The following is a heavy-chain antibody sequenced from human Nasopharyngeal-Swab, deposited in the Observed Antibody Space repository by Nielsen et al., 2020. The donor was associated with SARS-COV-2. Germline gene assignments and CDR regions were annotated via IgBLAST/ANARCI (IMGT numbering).Heavy chain of an antibody. V-gene: IGHV4-59*08. CDR2: ISYSGST. D-gene: IGHD1-7*01. J-gene: IGHJ4*02. CDR3: VRHEGGTTLDY. Sequence: SETLSLTCTVSGGSINPYYWSWIRQPPGKGLEWIGHISYSGSTHYDPSFRSRVTMSVDTSKNQFSLKLTSVTAADTAVYYCVRHEGGTTLDYWGQGTLVTVSS. CDR1: GGSINPYY.